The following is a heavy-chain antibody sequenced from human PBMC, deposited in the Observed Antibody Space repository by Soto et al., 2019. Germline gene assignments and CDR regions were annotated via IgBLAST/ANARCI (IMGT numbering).Heavy chain of an antibody. CDR3: ARVAFSYFGMDV. CDR1: GGSIISYY. D-gene: IGHD3-3*02. J-gene: IGHJ6*02. V-gene: IGHV4-4*07. CDR2: VFSSGST. Sequence: SETLSLTCSVPGGSIISYYWIFFRHPAGKGLEWIGRVFSSGSTNYNASLKSRVTMSIDTSKNEVSLTLRSVTAADTAVYYCARVAFSYFGMDVWGPGTTVTVSS.